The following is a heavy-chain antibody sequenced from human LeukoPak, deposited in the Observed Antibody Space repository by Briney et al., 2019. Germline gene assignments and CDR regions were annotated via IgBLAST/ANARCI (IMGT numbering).Heavy chain of an antibody. Sequence: GGSLRLSCAGSGFTFSSYAMSWVRQAPGKGLKWVSAISDSGSSTYYADSVRGRFTISRDNSKNTLYLQMNSLRAEDTAAYYCAKAGYYDSSGYQLPVDYWGQGTLVTVSS. V-gene: IGHV3-23*01. D-gene: IGHD3-22*01. CDR1: GFTFSSYA. J-gene: IGHJ4*02. CDR2: ISDSGSST. CDR3: AKAGYYDSSGYQLPVDY.